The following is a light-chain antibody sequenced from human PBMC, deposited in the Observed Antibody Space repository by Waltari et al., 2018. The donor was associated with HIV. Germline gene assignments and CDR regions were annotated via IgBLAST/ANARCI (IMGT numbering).Light chain of an antibody. Sequence: SYELTQPPSVSVSPGQTASITCSGDKLGHKYVCWYQQRPGQSPVLVIYQDNKSPSGFSERFSGFNSWNTATLTVSLTLTLYEADYYCQSCDSSTCVLFGGGIKLTVL. CDR1: KLGHKY. CDR2: QDN. V-gene: IGLV3-1*01. CDR3: QSCDSSTCVL. J-gene: IGLJ2*01.